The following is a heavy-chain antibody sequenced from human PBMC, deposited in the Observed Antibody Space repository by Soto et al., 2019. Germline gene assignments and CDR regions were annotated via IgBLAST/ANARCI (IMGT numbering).Heavy chain of an antibody. CDR3: ASGSYCSGGSCSPFYYYYMDV. V-gene: IGHV4-4*02. Sequence: SETLSLTCAVSSGSIRSSNWWSWVRQPPGKGLEWIGEIYHSGSTNYNPSLQSRVTISVDKSKNQFSLKLSSVTAADTAIYYCASGSYCSGGSCSPFYYYYMDVWGKGTTVTVSS. CDR1: SGSIRSSNW. J-gene: IGHJ6*03. D-gene: IGHD2-15*01. CDR2: IYHSGST.